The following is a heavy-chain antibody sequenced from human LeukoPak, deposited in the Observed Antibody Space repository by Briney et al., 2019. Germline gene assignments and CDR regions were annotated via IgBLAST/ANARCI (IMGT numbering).Heavy chain of an antibody. J-gene: IGHJ5*02. CDR1: AYPFTTWE. D-gene: IGHD1-14*01. CDR2: VHPNGGNT. Sequence: ASVTVSCTTSAYPFTTWEINWVRQAAGQGLEWMGWVHPNGGNTAYAQKFQGRVTMTRDTSISTAYMELSGLTSDDTAVYFCARGPRNDPWGQGTLVTVSS. CDR3: ARGPRNDP. V-gene: IGHV1-8*01.